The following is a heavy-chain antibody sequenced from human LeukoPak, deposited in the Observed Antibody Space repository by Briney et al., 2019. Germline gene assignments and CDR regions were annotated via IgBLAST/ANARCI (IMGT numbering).Heavy chain of an antibody. D-gene: IGHD2-2*02. CDR2: INSDGSHT. V-gene: IGHV3-74*01. CDR1: EFTFNNYW. Sequence: PGGSLRLSCAASEFTFNNYWMHWVRQAPGKGLVWVSRINSDGSHTDYADSVKGRFTISRDNSKNTLYLQMNSLRAGDTAVYYCAKLGLGSTSTYNPLGHWGQGTLVTVSS. J-gene: IGHJ4*02. CDR3: AKLGLGSTSTYNPLGH.